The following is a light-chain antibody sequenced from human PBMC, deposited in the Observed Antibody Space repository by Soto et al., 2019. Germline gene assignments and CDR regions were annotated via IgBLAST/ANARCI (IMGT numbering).Light chain of an antibody. Sequence: DIVMTQSPDSLAVSLGERATINCKSSQSVLYSSNNKNYLAWYQQKPGQPPKLLIYWASTRESGVPDQFSGSGSGTDFTLTIRSLQAEDVAVYYCQQYYSTPRTFGQGTKVEIK. V-gene: IGKV4-1*01. CDR2: WAS. CDR3: QQYYSTPRT. CDR1: QSVLYSSNNKNY. J-gene: IGKJ1*01.